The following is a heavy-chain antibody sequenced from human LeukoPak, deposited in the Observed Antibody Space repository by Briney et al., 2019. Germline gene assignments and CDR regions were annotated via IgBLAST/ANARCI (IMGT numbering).Heavy chain of an antibody. Sequence: SETLSLTCAVYGGSFSGYYWSWIRQPPGKGLEWIGEINHSGSTNYNPSLKSRVTTSVDTSKNQFSLKLSSVTAADTAVYYCARRGYYYYYMDVWGKGTTVTISS. J-gene: IGHJ6*03. CDR2: INHSGST. V-gene: IGHV4-34*01. CDR1: GGSFSGYY. D-gene: IGHD3-10*01. CDR3: ARRGYYYYYMDV.